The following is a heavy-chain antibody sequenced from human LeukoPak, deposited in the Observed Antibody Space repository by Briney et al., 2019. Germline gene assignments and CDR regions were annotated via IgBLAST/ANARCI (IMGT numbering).Heavy chain of an antibody. CDR3: ARSYHLAAASDY. D-gene: IGHD6-13*01. V-gene: IGHV1-69*13. Sequence: SVKVSCKASGGTFSSYAISWVRQAPGQGLEWMGGITPIFGTANYAQKFQGRVTITADESTSTAYMELSSLRSEDTAVYYCARSYHLAAASDYWGQGTLVTVSS. J-gene: IGHJ4*02. CDR1: GGTFSSYA. CDR2: ITPIFGTA.